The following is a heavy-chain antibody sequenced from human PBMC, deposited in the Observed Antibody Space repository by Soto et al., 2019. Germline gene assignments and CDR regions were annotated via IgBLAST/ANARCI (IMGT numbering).Heavy chain of an antibody. J-gene: IGHJ5*02. D-gene: IGHD3-3*01. CDR3: ATLGHYDFWSGFRKGNWFDP. V-gene: IGHV4-34*01. CDR2: INHSGST. CDR1: GGSFIGYY. Sequence: QVQLQQWGAGLLKPSETVSLTCAVYGGSFIGYYGTWIRQPPGKGLEWIGEINHSGSTNYNPSLKGRVTISADTSTNQFSLRLSSVTAADTAVYYCATLGHYDFWSGFRKGNWFDPWGQGTLVTVSS.